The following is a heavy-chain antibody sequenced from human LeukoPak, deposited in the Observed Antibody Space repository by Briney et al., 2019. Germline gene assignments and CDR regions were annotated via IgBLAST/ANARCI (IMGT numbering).Heavy chain of an antibody. CDR2: TNWNGGST. V-gene: IGHV3-20*04. CDR1: GFKFDDYG. D-gene: IGHD3-16*01. J-gene: IGHJ4*02. Sequence: PGGFLRLSCAASGFKFDDYGVSWVRHAPGKGLEWVSGTNWNGGSTGYTDSVKGRFTISRDNAKNSLYLQMNSLRADDTAFYYCARDWGSAIWGQGTLVTVSS. CDR3: ARDWGSAI.